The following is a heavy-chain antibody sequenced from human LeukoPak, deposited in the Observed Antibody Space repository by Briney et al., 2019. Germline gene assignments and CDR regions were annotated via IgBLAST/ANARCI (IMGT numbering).Heavy chain of an antibody. CDR2: IYPGDSDT. J-gene: IGHJ4*02. D-gene: IGHD3-16*01. Sequence: GESLKISCKGSGYSFTSYWIGWVRQMPGKGLEWMGIIYPGDSDTRYSPSFQGQVTISADKSISTAYLQWSSLKASDTAMYYCARQSQRSYDYVWGRNFDCWGQGTLVTVSS. CDR3: ARQSQRSYDYVWGRNFDC. CDR1: GYSFTSYW. V-gene: IGHV5-51*01.